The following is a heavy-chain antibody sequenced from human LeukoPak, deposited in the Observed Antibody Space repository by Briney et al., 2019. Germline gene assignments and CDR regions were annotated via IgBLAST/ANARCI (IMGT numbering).Heavy chain of an antibody. V-gene: IGHV3-53*01. J-gene: IGHJ4*02. CDR2: IYTGGHT. Sequence: AGGSLRLSCAASGFTVSSNYMSWVGQAPGKGLEWVSLIYTGGHTYYADSVKGRFTISRDNSKNTLCLQMNSLRAEDTAFYYCATTAATYYFDYWGQGTLVTVSS. CDR3: ATTAATYYFDY. D-gene: IGHD6-13*01. CDR1: GFTVSSNY.